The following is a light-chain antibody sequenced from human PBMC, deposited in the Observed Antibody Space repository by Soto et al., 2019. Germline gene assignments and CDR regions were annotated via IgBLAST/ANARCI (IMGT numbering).Light chain of an antibody. V-gene: IGKV1-27*01. CDR1: QDINKY. J-gene: IGKJ5*01. CDR2: SAS. CDR3: QKYSGVPVT. Sequence: IQMTQSPSSLSASVGDRVTITCRASQDINKYLAWYQQRPGTVPKLLIYSASTLKSGVPSRFSGSRSGTDFTLTISRLQPEDVATYYCQKYSGVPVTFGQGTRLEMK.